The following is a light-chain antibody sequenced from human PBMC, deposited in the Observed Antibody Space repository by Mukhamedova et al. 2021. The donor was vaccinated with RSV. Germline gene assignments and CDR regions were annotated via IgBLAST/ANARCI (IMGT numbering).Light chain of an antibody. CDR2: GS. J-gene: IGLJ2*01. V-gene: IGLV2-23*03. CDR3: CPYAGSSTFGVV. Sequence: GSKRPSGVSNRFSGSKSGNTASLTISGLQAEDEADYYCCPYAGSSTFGVVFVRGTKLPVL.